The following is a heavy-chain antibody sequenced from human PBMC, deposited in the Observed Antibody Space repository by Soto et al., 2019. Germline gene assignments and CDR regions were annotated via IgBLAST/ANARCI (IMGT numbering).Heavy chain of an antibody. CDR1: FCYYF. CDR3: ARSVAGNDY. CDR2: INHGGST. J-gene: IGHJ4*02. V-gene: IGHV4-34*01. D-gene: IGHD6-19*01. Sequence: FCYYFWSWIRQPPGKGLEWIGEINHGGSTNYNPSLKSRVTILVDTSKNQFSLKLISVTAADTAVYYCARSVAGNDYWGQG.